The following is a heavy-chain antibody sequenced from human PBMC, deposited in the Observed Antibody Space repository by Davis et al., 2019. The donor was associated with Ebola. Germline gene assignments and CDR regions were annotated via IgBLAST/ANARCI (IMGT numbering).Heavy chain of an antibody. D-gene: IGHD6-6*01. CDR1: GFTFSSYW. J-gene: IGHJ4*02. CDR2: IKQDGSGK. CDR3: AREQLVALILDY. V-gene: IGHV3-7*01. Sequence: PGGSLRFSCAASGFTFSSYWMSWVRQAPGKGLEWVANIKQDGSGKYYVDSVKGRFTISRDNAKNSLYLQMNSLRAEDTDVYYCAREQLVALILDYWGQGTLVTVSS.